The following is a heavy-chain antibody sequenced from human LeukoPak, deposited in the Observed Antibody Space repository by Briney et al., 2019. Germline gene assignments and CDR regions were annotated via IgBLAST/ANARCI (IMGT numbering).Heavy chain of an antibody. CDR2: IWYDGSDK. D-gene: IGHD2-21*01. J-gene: IGHJ4*02. CDR3: ARLWGSVSGYFDY. Sequence: GRSLRLSCAASGFTFSSHGMHWVRQAPGKGLEWVAAIWYDGSDKYYADSVKGRFTISRDNSKNMLYLQMDSLRAEDTALYYCARLWGSVSGYFDYWGQGTLVTVSS. CDR1: GFTFSSHG. V-gene: IGHV3-33*01.